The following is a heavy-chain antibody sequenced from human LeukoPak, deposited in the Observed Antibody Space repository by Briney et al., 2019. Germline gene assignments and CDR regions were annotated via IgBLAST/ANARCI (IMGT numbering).Heavy chain of an antibody. CDR1: GGSISSYY. CDR3: ARGPYSYDSSGAFDI. D-gene: IGHD3-22*01. CDR2: IYSSGST. Sequence: SETLSLTCTVSGGSISSYYWSWIRQPTGKALEWIGRIYSSGSTNYNPSLKSRVTISVDTSKNQFSLKLSSVTAADTAVYFCARGPYSYDSSGAFDIWGQGTMVTVSS. J-gene: IGHJ3*02. V-gene: IGHV4-4*07.